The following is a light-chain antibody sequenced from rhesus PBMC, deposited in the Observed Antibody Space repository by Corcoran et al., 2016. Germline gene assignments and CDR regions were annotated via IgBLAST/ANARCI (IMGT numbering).Light chain of an antibody. CDR2: YAS. V-gene: IGKV1S14*01. CDR3: HQHNSYPFT. Sequence: DIQMTQSPSSLSASVGDTVTITCRASPGISNYLAWYPQKPGKAPKPLIYYASNLERGVPSMLSGSGSGTDFTLTISSLQPEDFAIYYCHQHNSYPFTFGPGTKLDIK. CDR1: PGISNY. J-gene: IGKJ3*01.